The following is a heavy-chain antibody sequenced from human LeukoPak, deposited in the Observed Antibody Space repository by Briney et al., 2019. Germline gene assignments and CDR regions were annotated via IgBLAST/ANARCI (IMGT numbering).Heavy chain of an antibody. D-gene: IGHD6-6*01. CDR3: AKHVQSIAARPFDY. Sequence: PGGSLRLSCAASGFTVSSHYMNWVRQAPGKGLEWVSAISGNGVTTFYADSVKGRFTISRDSSKNTLSLQMSSLSAEDTAVYYCAKHVQSIAARPFDYWGQGTLVTVSS. J-gene: IGHJ4*02. CDR1: GFTVSSHY. V-gene: IGHV3-23*01. CDR2: ISGNGVTT.